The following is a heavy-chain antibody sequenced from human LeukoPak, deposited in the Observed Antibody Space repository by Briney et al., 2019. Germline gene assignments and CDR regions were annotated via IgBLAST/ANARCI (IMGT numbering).Heavy chain of an antibody. CDR3: GKDPNGNFIGAFDF. D-gene: IGHD4-23*01. J-gene: IGHJ3*01. V-gene: IGHV3-9*01. CDR1: GFTFDDYA. Sequence: GGSLRLSCAASGFTFDDYAMHWVRQAPGKGLEWVSGISWNSGSIGYADSVKGRFTISRDNSKGTLYLQMDSLRVEDTAVYYCGKDPNGNFIGAFDFWGQGTMVTVSS. CDR2: ISWNSGSI.